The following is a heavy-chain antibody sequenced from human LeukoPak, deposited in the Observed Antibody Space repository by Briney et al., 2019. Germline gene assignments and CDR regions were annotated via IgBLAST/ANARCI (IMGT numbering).Heavy chain of an antibody. CDR1: GFTFSSYG. CDR2: IRYDGSSK. CDR3: AKDGPYYDILTGYRRTSAYYFDY. J-gene: IGHJ4*02. Sequence: SGGSLRLSCAASGFTFSSYGMHWVRQAPGKGLEWVAFIRYDGSSKYYADSVKGRFTISRDNTKNTLYLQVNSLRAEGTAVYYCAKDGPYYDILTGYRRTSAYYFDYWGQGTLVTVSS. D-gene: IGHD3-9*01. V-gene: IGHV3-30*02.